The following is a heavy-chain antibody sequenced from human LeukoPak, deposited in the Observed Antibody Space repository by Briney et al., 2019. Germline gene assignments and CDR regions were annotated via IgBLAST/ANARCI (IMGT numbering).Heavy chain of an antibody. CDR1: GYTFTSYD. J-gene: IGHJ4*02. CDR2: MNPNSGHT. CDR3: ARSIVGVRKRNDY. D-gene: IGHD1-26*01. V-gene: IGHV1-8*01. Sequence: ASVTVSCKASGYTFTSYDIIGVRQASGQGLEWMGWMNPNSGHTGYAQKFQGRVTMTRSTSISTAYMELTSLTSEDSAVYYCARSIVGVRKRNDYWGQGTLVTVSS.